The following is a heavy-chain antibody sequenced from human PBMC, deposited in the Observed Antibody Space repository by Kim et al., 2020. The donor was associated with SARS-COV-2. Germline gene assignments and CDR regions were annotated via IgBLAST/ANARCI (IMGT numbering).Heavy chain of an antibody. Sequence: GGSLRLSCAASGFTFSNAWMSWVRQAPGKGLEWVGRIKSKTDGGTTDYAAPVKGRFTISRDDSKNTLYLQMNSLKTEDTAVYYCTLPLEGYCSGGSCPDAYYYYYYGMDVWGQGTTVTVSS. CDR1: GFTFSNAW. V-gene: IGHV3-15*01. J-gene: IGHJ6*02. CDR3: TLPLEGYCSGGSCPDAYYYYYYGMDV. CDR2: IKSKTDGGTT. D-gene: IGHD2-15*01.